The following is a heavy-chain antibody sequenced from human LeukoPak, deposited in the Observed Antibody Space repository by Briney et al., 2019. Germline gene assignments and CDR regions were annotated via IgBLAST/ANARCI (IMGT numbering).Heavy chain of an antibody. CDR2: ISSSSSYI. J-gene: IGHJ1*01. CDR1: GFTFSSYS. V-gene: IGHV3-21*01. Sequence: GGSLRLSCAASGFTFSSYSMNWVRQAPGKGLEWVSPISSSSSYIYYADSVKGRFTISRDNAKNSLYLQMNSLRAEDTAVYYCARDANPWAVTNKYFQHWGQGTLVTVSS. CDR3: ARDANPWAVTNKYFQH. D-gene: IGHD4-17*01.